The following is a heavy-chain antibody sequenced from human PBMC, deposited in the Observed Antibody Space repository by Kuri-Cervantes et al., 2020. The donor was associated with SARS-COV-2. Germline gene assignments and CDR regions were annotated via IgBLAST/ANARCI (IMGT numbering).Heavy chain of an antibody. Sequence: SQTLSLTCAVYGGSFSGYYWSWIRQPPGKGLEWIGEINHSGSTNYNPSLKSRVTLSIDTSKNQFSLELTSVAAADTALYYCTRDTSLWGDYRADWGQGTLVTVSS. CDR3: TRDTSLWGDYRAD. CDR2: INHSGST. V-gene: IGHV4-34*01. CDR1: GGSFSGYY. D-gene: IGHD3-16*02. J-gene: IGHJ4*02.